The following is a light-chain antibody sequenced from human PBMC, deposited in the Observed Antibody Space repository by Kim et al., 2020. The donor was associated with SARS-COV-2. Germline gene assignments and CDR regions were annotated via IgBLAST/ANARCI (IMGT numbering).Light chain of an antibody. CDR3: QAWDSSTGWV. Sequence: SSELTQPPSVSVSPGQTASITCSGDKLGDKYACWYQQKPGQSPVLVIYQDSKRPSGIPERFSGSNSGNTATLTISGTQAMDEADYYCQAWDSSTGWVFGG. CDR2: QDS. CDR1: KLGDKY. V-gene: IGLV3-1*01. J-gene: IGLJ3*02.